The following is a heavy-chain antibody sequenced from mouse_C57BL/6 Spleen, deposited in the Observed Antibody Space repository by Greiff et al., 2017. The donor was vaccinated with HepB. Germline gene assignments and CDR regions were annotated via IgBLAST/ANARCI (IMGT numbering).Heavy chain of an antibody. CDR1: GFTFSDYG. CDR3: ARDYYGSSYGYFDV. D-gene: IGHD1-1*01. J-gene: IGHJ1*03. CDR2: ISSGSSTI. Sequence: EVMLVESGGGLVKPGGSLKLSCAASGFTFSDYGMHWVRQAPEKGLEWVAYISSGSSTIYYADTVKGRFTISRDNAKNNLFLQMTSLRSEDTAMYYCARDYYGSSYGYFDVWGTGTTVTVSS. V-gene: IGHV5-17*01.